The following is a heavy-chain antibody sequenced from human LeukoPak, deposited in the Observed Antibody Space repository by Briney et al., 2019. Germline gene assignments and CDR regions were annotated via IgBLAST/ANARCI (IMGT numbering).Heavy chain of an antibody. D-gene: IGHD6-19*01. CDR2: INPSGSST. CDR1: GYSFTSYY. CDR3: ARDSALAQAVMFDY. J-gene: IGHJ4*02. V-gene: IGHV1-46*01. Sequence: ASVKVSCKASGYSFTSYYMHWVRQAPGQGLEWMGLINPSGSSTTYAQKFQGRVTMTRDMFTSTDYMELTSLTSDDTAVYYCARDSALAQAVMFDYWGQGTLVTVSS.